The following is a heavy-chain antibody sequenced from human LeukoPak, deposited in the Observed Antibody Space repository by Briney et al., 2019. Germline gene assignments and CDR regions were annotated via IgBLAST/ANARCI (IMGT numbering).Heavy chain of an antibody. V-gene: IGHV1-8*03. CDR3: ARGLRLARAYYFDY. D-gene: IGHD6-19*01. Sequence: ASVKVSCKASGYTFTSYDINWVRQATGQGLEWMGWMNPNSGNTGYAQKFQGRVTITRSTSISTAYMELSSLRSEDTAVYYCARGLRLARAYYFDYWGQGTLVTVSS. J-gene: IGHJ4*02. CDR2: MNPNSGNT. CDR1: GYTFTSYD.